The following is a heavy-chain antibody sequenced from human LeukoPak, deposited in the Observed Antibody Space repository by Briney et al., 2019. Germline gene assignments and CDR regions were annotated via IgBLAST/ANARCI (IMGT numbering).Heavy chain of an antibody. CDR1: GFTFSSYA. V-gene: IGHV3-23*01. Sequence: GGSLRLSCAASGFTFSSYAMSWVRQAPGKGLEWVSAISGSGGSTYYADSVKGRFTISRDNSKNTLYLQMNSLRAEDMAVYYCAKSFSGWYVFDYWGQGTLVTVSS. D-gene: IGHD6-19*01. CDR2: ISGSGGST. CDR3: AKSFSGWYVFDY. J-gene: IGHJ4*02.